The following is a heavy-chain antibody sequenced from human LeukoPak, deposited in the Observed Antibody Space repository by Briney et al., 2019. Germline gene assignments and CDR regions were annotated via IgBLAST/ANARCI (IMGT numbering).Heavy chain of an antibody. Sequence: ASVKVSCKASGYTFTSYYMHWVRQAPGQGLEWMGIINPSGGSTSYAQKFQGRVTMTRDTSTSTVYMELSSLRSKDTAVYYCARDPVREFGELLYDAFDIWGQGTMVTVSS. CDR2: INPSGGST. D-gene: IGHD3-10*01. CDR3: ARDPVREFGELLYDAFDI. J-gene: IGHJ3*02. V-gene: IGHV1-46*03. CDR1: GYTFTSYY.